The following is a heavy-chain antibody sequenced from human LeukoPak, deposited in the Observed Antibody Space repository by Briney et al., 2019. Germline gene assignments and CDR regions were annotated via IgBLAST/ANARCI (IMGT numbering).Heavy chain of an antibody. CDR2: IYYSGST. CDR1: GGSFSGYY. D-gene: IGHD2-15*01. V-gene: IGHV4-59*01. CDR3: ARGPLGYPAGNFDY. Sequence: PSETLSLTCAVYGGSFSGYYWSWIRQPPGKGLEWIGYIYYSGSTNYNPSLKSRVTISVDTSKNQFSLKLSSVTAADTAVYYCARGPLGYPAGNFDYWGQGTLVTVSS. J-gene: IGHJ4*02.